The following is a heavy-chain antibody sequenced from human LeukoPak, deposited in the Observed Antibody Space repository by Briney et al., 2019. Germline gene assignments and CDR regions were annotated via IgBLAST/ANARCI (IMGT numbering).Heavy chain of an antibody. CDR3: ARGYTSSSSRPGY. Sequence: SETLSLTCTVSGDSISNYYWSWIRQPPGKGLEWIGYIYYSGTTKYNPPLKSRVTLSVDTSKNQFSLKLSSVTAADTAVYYCARGYTSSSSRPGYWGQGTLVTVSS. V-gene: IGHV4-59*01. D-gene: IGHD6-6*01. CDR1: GDSISNYY. CDR2: IYYSGTT. J-gene: IGHJ4*02.